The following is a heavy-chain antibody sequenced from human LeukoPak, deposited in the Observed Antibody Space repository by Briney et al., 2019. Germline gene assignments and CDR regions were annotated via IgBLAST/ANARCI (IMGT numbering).Heavy chain of an antibody. J-gene: IGHJ5*02. CDR1: GYTFTSYG. V-gene: IGHV1-18*01. CDR2: ISAYNGNT. Sequence: ASVKVSCKASGYTFTSYGISWVRQAPGQGLEWMGWISAYNGNTNYAQKLQGRVTMTTDTSTSTAYMGLRSLRSDDTAVYYCARGGYDILTGYYNWFDPWGQGTLVTVSS. D-gene: IGHD3-9*01. CDR3: ARGGYDILTGYYNWFDP.